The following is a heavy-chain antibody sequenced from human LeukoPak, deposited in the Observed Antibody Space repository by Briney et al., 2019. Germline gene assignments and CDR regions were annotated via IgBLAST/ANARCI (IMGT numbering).Heavy chain of an antibody. Sequence: SETLSLTCTVSGGSICSYYWSWIRQPPGKGLEWIGYIYYSGSTNYNPSPKSRVTISVDTSKNQFSLKLSSVTAADTAVYYCAREDGTKWELPSGAFDIWGQGTMVTVSS. J-gene: IGHJ3*02. D-gene: IGHD1-26*01. V-gene: IGHV4-59*01. CDR3: AREDGTKWELPSGAFDI. CDR2: IYYSGST. CDR1: GGSICSYY.